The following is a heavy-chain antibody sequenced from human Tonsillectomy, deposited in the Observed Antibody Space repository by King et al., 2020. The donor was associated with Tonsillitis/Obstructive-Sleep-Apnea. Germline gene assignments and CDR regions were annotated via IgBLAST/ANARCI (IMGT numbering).Heavy chain of an antibody. D-gene: IGHD2-8*01. CDR1: GFTFRDYY. J-gene: IGHJ4*02. CDR3: VRGRNGFDY. Sequence: QLVESGGGLVQPGGSLRLSCAASGFTFRDYYMDWVRQAPGKRLEWVGRTRNKANGYTTEYAASVKGRFTVSRDDSKNSLYLQMNSLKTEDTAMYYCVRGRNGFDYWGQGTLVTVSS. V-gene: IGHV3-72*01. CDR2: TRNKANGYTT.